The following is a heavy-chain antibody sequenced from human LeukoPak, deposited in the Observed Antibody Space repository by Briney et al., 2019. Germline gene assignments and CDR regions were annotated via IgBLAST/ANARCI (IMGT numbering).Heavy chain of an antibody. V-gene: IGHV4-59*01. Sequence: PSETLSLTCTVSGGSISSYYWSWIRQTPGKGLEWIGYIYYSGTTNYNPSLKSRVTISVDTSKNQFSLKLSSVTAADTAVYYCARDPYYDYVWGSYRYHAFDIWGQGTMVTVSS. CDR2: IYYSGTT. J-gene: IGHJ3*02. CDR1: GGSISSYY. CDR3: ARDPYYDYVWGSYRYHAFDI. D-gene: IGHD3-16*02.